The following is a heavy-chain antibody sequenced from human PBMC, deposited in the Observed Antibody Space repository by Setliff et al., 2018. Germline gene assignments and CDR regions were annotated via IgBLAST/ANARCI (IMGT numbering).Heavy chain of an antibody. J-gene: IGHJ6*02. CDR2: ISAYNGNT. CDR1: GYTFTSYG. V-gene: IGHV1-18*01. CDR3: ARVEGYYNFWSGYFPYYYGMDV. D-gene: IGHD3-3*01. Sequence: EASVKVSCKASGYTFTSYGISWVRQAPGQGLEWMGWISAYNGNTNYAQKLQGRVTMTTDTSTSTAYMELRSLRSGDTAVHYCARVEGYYNFWSGYFPYYYGMDVWGQGTTVTVSS.